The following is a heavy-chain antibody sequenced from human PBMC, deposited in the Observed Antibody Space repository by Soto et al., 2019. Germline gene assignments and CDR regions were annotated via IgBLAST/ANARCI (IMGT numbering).Heavy chain of an antibody. CDR2: ISGSGGST. J-gene: IGHJ6*03. V-gene: IGHV3-23*01. Sequence: GGSLRLSCAASGFTFSSYAMSWVRQAPGKGLEWVSAISGSGGSTYYADSVKGRFTISRDNSKNTLYLQMNSLRAEDTAVYYCAKSRSPFYPSIGYCSGGSCYSTSDYYMDVWGKGTTVTVSS. D-gene: IGHD2-15*01. CDR1: GFTFSSYA. CDR3: AKSRSPFYPSIGYCSGGSCYSTSDYYMDV.